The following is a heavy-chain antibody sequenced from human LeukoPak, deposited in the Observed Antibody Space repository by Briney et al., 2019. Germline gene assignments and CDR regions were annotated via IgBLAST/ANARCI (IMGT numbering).Heavy chain of an antibody. Sequence: SQTLSLTCTVSGGSISSGGYYWSWIRQPPGKGLEWIGYIYHSGSTYYNPSHKSRVTISVDRSKNQFSLKLSSVTAADTAVYYCARAQLVGATPSPDYWGQGTLVTVSS. V-gene: IGHV4-30-2*01. CDR3: ARAQLVGATPSPDY. CDR1: GGSISSGGYY. J-gene: IGHJ4*02. CDR2: IYHSGST. D-gene: IGHD1-26*01.